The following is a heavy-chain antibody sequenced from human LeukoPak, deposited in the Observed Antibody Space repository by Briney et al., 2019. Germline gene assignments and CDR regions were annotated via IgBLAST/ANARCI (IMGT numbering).Heavy chain of an antibody. V-gene: IGHV4-59*01. D-gene: IGHD4-23*01. J-gene: IGHJ6*03. CDR2: IYYSGST. CDR1: GGSISSYY. Sequence: PSETLSLTXTVSGGSISSYYWSWIRQPPGKGLEWIGYIYYSGSTNYNPSLKSRVTISVDTSKNQFSLKLSSVTAADTAVYYCARTTVVTPGYYYYYYMDVWGKGTTVTVSS. CDR3: ARTTVVTPGYYYYYYMDV.